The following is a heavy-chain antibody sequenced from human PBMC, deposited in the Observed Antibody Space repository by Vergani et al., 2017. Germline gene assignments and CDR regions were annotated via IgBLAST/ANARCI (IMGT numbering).Heavy chain of an antibody. CDR3: AHTLVGSYYYYYYMDV. V-gene: IGHV3-23*01. CDR2: ISGSGGST. Sequence: EVQLLESGGGLVQPGGSLRLSCAASGFTFSSYAMSWVRQAPGKGLEWGSAISGSGGSTYYADSVKGRFTISRDNSKNTLYLQMNSLRAEDTAVYYCAHTLVGSYYYYYYMDVWGKGTTVSVSS. J-gene: IGHJ6*03. CDR1: GFTFSSYA. D-gene: IGHD2-8*02.